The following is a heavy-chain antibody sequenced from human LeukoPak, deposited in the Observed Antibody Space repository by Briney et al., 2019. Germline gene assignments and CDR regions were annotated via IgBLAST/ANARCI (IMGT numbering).Heavy chain of an antibody. V-gene: IGHV1-18*01. D-gene: IGHD2-21*02. Sequence: ASVKVSCKASGYTFTSYGISWVRQAPGQGLEWMGWISAYNGNTNYAQKLQGRVTMTTDTSTSTAYMELRSLRSDDTAVYYCARVLAYCGGDCYPDYWGQGTLVSVSS. CDR3: ARVLAYCGGDCYPDY. CDR2: ISAYNGNT. J-gene: IGHJ4*02. CDR1: GYTFTSYG.